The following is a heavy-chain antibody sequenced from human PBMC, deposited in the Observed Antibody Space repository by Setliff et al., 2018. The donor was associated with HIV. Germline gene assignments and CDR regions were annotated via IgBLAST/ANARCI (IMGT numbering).Heavy chain of an antibody. V-gene: IGHV4-4*07. CDR1: GGSISSYY. J-gene: IGHJ3*01. CDR3: ARVQMAYAAFDV. D-gene: IGHD4-17*01. Sequence: PSETLSLTCTVSGGSISSYYWNWIRQPPGRGLGWIGRIYASGSTNYNPSLKIRVTISVDTSKNLFSLKLSSVTAADTAVYYCARVQMAYAAFDVWGQGTMVTVSS. CDR2: IYASGST.